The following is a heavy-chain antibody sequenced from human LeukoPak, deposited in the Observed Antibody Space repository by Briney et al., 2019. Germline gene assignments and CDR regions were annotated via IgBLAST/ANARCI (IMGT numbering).Heavy chain of an antibody. CDR2: IKQDGSEK. CDR1: EFPFSSHW. CDR3: ARDAFGELLWDLAVYYFDY. D-gene: IGHD3-10*01. V-gene: IGHV3-7*01. Sequence: GGSLRLSCAASEFPFSSHWLSWFRQSPGKGLEWVAHIKQDGSEKYYVDSVKGRFTISRDNSKNTLYLQMNSLRAEDTAVYYCARDAFGELLWDLAVYYFDYWGQGTLVTVSS. J-gene: IGHJ4*02.